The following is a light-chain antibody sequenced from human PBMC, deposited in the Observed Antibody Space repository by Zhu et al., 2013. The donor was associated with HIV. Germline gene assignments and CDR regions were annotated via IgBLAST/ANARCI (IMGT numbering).Light chain of an antibody. J-gene: IGKJ5*01. Sequence: DIQMTQSPSSVSASVGDRVTITCRASQPIRQWLAWYQQKPGEDPKLLIYAASTLQSGVPSRFSGSGSGTDFTLTISGLQTEDFATYYCQQANNLLTFGQGTRLEIK. CDR1: QPIRQW. CDR2: AAS. CDR3: QQANNLLT. V-gene: IGKV1-12*01.